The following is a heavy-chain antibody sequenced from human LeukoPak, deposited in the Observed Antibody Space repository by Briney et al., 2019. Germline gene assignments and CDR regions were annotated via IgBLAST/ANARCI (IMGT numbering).Heavy chain of an antibody. D-gene: IGHD3-9*01. CDR1: GYSFTSYW. CDR3: ARGDYDILTGYPEQPIDY. V-gene: IGHV5-51*01. Sequence: GESLKISCKGSGYSFTSYWIGWVRQMPGKGLEWMGIIYPGDSDTRYSPSFQGQVTISADKSISTAYLQWSSLKASDTAMYYCARGDYDILTGYPEQPIDYWGQGTLVTVSS. J-gene: IGHJ4*02. CDR2: IYPGDSDT.